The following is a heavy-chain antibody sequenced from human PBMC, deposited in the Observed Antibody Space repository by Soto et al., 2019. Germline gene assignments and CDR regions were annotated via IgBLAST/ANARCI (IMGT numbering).Heavy chain of an antibody. V-gene: IGHV4-30-4*01. CDR3: ARGALYCSGGSCYSRSSWFDP. D-gene: IGHD2-15*01. CDR1: GGSISSGDYY. Sequence: SETLSLTCTVSGGSISSGDYYWSWIRQPPGKGLEWIGYIYYSGSTYYNPSLKSRVTISVDTSKNQFSLKLSSVTAADTAVYYCARGALYCSGGSCYSRSSWFDPWGQGTLVTVSS. J-gene: IGHJ5*02. CDR2: IYYSGST.